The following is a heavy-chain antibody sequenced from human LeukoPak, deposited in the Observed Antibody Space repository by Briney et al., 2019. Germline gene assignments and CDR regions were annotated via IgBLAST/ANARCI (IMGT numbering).Heavy chain of an antibody. CDR2: IYTSGRP. CDR1: GGSISSYY. J-gene: IGHJ4*02. V-gene: IGHV4-59*10. CDR3: ARYQTRYHRGYSYGQGDYFDY. D-gene: IGHD5-18*01. Sequence: SETLSLTCTVSGGSISSYYWSWIRQPAGKGLEWVGRIYTSGRPNYNPSLKSRVTMSVDTSKNQFSLKLSSVTAADTAGYYCARYQTRYHRGYSYGQGDYFDYWGQGTLVTVSS.